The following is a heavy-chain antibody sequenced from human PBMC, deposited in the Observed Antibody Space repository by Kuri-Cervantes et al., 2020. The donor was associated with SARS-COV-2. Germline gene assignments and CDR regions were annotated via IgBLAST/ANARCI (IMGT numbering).Heavy chain of an antibody. CDR2: IYYSGST. V-gene: IGHV4-39*01. CDR3: ARQMMSSITIFGVVITKNWFDP. D-gene: IGHD3-3*01. Sequence: GSLRLSCTVSGGSISSSSYYWGWIRQPPGKGLEWIGSIYYSGSTYYNPSLKSRVTISVDTSKNQFSLKLSSVTAADKAVYYCARQMMSSITIFGVVITKNWFDPWGQGTLVTVSS. CDR1: GGSISSSSYY. J-gene: IGHJ5*02.